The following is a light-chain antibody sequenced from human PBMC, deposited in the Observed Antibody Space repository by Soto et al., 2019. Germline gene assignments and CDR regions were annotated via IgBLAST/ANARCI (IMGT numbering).Light chain of an antibody. CDR1: QSVRSNH. J-gene: IGKJ1*01. CDR3: QQYGSSPET. V-gene: IGKV3-20*01. Sequence: EIVMTQSPATLSVSPGERATLSCRASQSVRSNHLAWYQQKPGQAPRLLIYGASSRATGIPDRFSGSGSGTDFTLTISRLEPEDFAVYYCQQYGSSPETFGQGTKVDIK. CDR2: GAS.